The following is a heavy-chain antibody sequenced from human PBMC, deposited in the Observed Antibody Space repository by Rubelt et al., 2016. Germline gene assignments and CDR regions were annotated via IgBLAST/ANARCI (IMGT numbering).Heavy chain of an antibody. CDR2: LHPDRST. Sequence: EAEMVESGGGLVRPGGSLRLSCAASGFTLSDRWMHWVRQAPGKGLAWVSGLHPDRSTRYAASVKGRFTIIRDNAKNTGYLQMNSLGVEDTAVYYCASPPTVPRDWGQGTLVTVSS. V-gene: IGHV3-74*01. CDR1: GFTLSDRW. J-gene: IGHJ4*02. D-gene: IGHD4-17*01. CDR3: ASPPTVPRD.